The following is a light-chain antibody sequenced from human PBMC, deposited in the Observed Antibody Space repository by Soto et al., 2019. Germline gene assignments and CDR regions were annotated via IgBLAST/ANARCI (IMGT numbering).Light chain of an antibody. J-gene: IGLJ1*01. Sequence: QSVLTQPASVSWSPGQSITISCTGTSRDVGGYNHVSWYQQHPGKAPKLMNYDVSNRPSGVSNRFSGSKSANTASLTISGLQAEDKADYYCGSYSTSSTLYVFGTGTKVTVL. CDR3: GSYSTSSTLYV. CDR1: SRDVGGYNH. CDR2: DVS. V-gene: IGLV2-14*03.